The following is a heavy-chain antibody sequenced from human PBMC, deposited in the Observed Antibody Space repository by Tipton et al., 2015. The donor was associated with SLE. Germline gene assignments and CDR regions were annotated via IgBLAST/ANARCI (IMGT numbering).Heavy chain of an antibody. D-gene: IGHD2-2*02. CDR3: ATNAGLVVPAAILAFDI. Sequence: QLVQSGAEVKKPGESLRISCKGSGYSFTSYWISWVRQMPGKGLEWMGRIDPSDSYTNYSPSFQGHVTISADKSISTAYLQWSSLKASDTAMYYCATNAGLVVPAAILAFDIWGQGTMVTVSS. J-gene: IGHJ3*02. CDR1: GYSFTSYW. V-gene: IGHV5-10-1*01. CDR2: IDPSDSYT.